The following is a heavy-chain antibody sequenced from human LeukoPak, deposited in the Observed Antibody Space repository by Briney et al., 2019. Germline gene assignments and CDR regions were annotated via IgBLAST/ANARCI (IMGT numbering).Heavy chain of an antibody. CDR1: GFTFSSYW. D-gene: IGHD3-3*01. Sequence: PGGSLRLSCAASGFTFSSYWMHWVRQAPGKGLVWVSRINSDGSSTSYADSVKGRFTISRDNAKNTLYLQMNSLRAEDTAVYYCARINFFPDGPFYIWGQGTMVTVSS. V-gene: IGHV3-74*01. CDR2: INSDGSST. CDR3: ARINFFPDGPFYI. J-gene: IGHJ3*02.